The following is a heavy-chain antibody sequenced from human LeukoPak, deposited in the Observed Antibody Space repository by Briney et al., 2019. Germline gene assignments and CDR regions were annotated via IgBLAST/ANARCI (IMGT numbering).Heavy chain of an antibody. D-gene: IGHD4-11*01. CDR2: INAGNGNT. CDR1: GYTFTSYA. Sequence: ASVKFSCNASGYTFTSYAIHWVRQAPGQRLEWMGWINAGNGNTNYAQKLQGRVTMTTDTSTSTAYMERRSLRSDDTEVYYCARNPHLGRFYSNWGPQHSYSSGMAVWGQGTTVTVSS. J-gene: IGHJ6*02. V-gene: IGHV1-3*01. CDR3: ARNPHLGRFYSNWGPQHSYSSGMAV.